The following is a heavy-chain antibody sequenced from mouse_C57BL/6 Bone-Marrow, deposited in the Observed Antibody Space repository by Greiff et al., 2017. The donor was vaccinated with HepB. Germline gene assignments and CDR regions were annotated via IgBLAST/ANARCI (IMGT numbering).Heavy chain of an antibody. CDR1: GYTFTSYW. V-gene: IGHV1-5*01. D-gene: IGHD1-1*01. CDR3: TLYYYGSSYDWYFDV. Sequence: EVQLQQSGTVLARPGASVKMSCKTSGYTFTSYWMHWVKQRPGQGLEWIGAIYPGNSDTSYNQKFKGKAKLTAVTSASTAYMELSSLTNEDSAVYYCTLYYYGSSYDWYFDVWGTGTTVTVSS. CDR2: IYPGNSDT. J-gene: IGHJ1*03.